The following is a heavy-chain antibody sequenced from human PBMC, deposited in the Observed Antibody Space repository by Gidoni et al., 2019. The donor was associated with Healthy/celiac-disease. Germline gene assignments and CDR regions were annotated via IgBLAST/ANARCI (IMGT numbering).Heavy chain of an antibody. D-gene: IGHD6-19*01. CDR1: GFPFSSYA. CDR3: AKDGEGSGWPYYFDY. J-gene: IGHJ4*02. CDR2: ISGSGGST. V-gene: IGHV3-23*01. Sequence: EVQLLESGGGLVQPGGSLRLSCAASGFPFSSYAMSWVRQAPGKGLEWVSAISGSGGSTYYADSVKGRFTISRDNSKNTLYLQMNSLRAEDTAVYYCAKDGEGSGWPYYFDYWGQGTLVTVSS.